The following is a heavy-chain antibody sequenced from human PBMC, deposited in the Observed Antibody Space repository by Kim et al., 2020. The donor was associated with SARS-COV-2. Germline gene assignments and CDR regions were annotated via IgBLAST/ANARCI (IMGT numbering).Heavy chain of an antibody. V-gene: IGHV4-30-4*01. CDR3: ASYQTEYSSSSGLLIDL. CDR1: GGSISSGDYY. D-gene: IGHD6-6*01. CDR2: IYYSGST. Sequence: SETLSLTCTVSGGSISSGDYYWSWIRQPPGKGLEWIGYIYYSGSTYYNPSLKSRVTISVDTSKNQFSLKLSSVTAADTAVYYCASYQTEYSSSSGLLIDLWGRGTLVTVSS. J-gene: IGHJ2*01.